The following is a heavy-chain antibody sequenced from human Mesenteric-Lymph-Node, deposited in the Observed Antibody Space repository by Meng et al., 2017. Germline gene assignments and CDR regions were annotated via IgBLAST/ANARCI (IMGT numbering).Heavy chain of an antibody. CDR3: AREGHCSGGNCELADY. Sequence: VGRVHAGAGVKKPGASVKVSCKASGYTFTNYYMHWVRQAPGQGLEWMGVMNPSGGGAVFAQKFQGRVAVTSDTSTTTVYMDLSSLRSEDTAVYYCAREGHCSGGNCELADYWGQGTLVTVSS. CDR1: GYTFTNYY. CDR2: MNPSGGGA. V-gene: IGHV1-46*01. D-gene: IGHD2-15*01. J-gene: IGHJ4*02.